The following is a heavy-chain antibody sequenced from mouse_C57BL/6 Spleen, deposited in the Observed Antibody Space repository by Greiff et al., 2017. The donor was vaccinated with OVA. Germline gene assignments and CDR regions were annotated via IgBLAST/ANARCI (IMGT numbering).Heavy chain of an antibody. CDR2: IHPNSGST. CDR1: GYTFTSYW. Sequence: QVQLKQPGAELVKPGASVKLSCKASGYTFTSYWMHWVKQRPGQGLEWIGMIHPNSGSTNYNEKFKSKATLTVDKSSSTAYMQLSSLTSEDSAVYYCARGGGYRAFDYWGQGTTLTVSS. J-gene: IGHJ2*01. D-gene: IGHD3-1*01. V-gene: IGHV1-64*01. CDR3: ARGGGYRAFDY.